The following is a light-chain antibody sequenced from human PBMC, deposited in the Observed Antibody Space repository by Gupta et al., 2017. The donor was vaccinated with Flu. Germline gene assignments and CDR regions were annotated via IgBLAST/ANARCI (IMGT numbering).Light chain of an antibody. J-gene: IGLJ3*02. CDR2: SNN. V-gene: IGLV1-44*01. CDR1: SSNIGSNT. CDR3: AAWDDSLNVWV. Sequence: QSVLTQPPSASGTPGQRVTISCSGSSSNIGSNTVNWYQQHPGTAPKLLIYSNNQRPSGVPDRFSGSKSGTSASPAISGLQSEDEADYYCAAWDDSLNVWVFGGGTKLTVL.